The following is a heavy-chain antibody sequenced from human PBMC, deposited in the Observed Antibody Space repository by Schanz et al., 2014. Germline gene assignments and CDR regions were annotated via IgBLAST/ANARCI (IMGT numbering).Heavy chain of an antibody. J-gene: IGHJ5*02. CDR2: ISDSGTYT. CDR3: ARGRVLES. CDR1: GFVFGDYY. V-gene: IGHV3-11*06. D-gene: IGHD1-1*01. Sequence: QVQVVQSGGGLVKPGGSLRLSCAASGFVFGDYYMTWIRQAPGKGLEWLSYISDSGTYTNYADSVKGRFTISRDNAKNSLFLQMNSLRPEDTVVYYCARGRVLESWGQGTLVTVSS.